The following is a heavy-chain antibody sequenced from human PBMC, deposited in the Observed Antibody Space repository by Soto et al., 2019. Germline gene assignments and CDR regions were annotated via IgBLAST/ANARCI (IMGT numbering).Heavy chain of an antibody. CDR3: ARFSGSYYYAMDV. CDR1: GGSFRGYY. CDR2: INHSGVT. D-gene: IGHD6-19*01. J-gene: IGHJ6*02. V-gene: IGHV4-34*01. Sequence: PSETLSLTYAVYGGSFRGYYWSWIRQPPGKGLEWIGEINHSGVTNYKPSLKRLVTISVDTSKNQFSLQLKSVTAADTALYYCARFSGSYYYAMDVWGQGSTVT.